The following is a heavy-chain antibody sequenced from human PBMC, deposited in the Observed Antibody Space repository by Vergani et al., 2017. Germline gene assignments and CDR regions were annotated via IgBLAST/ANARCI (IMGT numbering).Heavy chain of an antibody. CDR1: GGSISSGSYY. D-gene: IGHD2-2*01. Sequence: QVQLQESGPGLVKPSQTLSLTCTVSGGSISSGSYYWSWIRQPAGKGLEWIGRIYTSGSTNYNPSLKSRVTISVDTSKNQFSLKLSSVTAADTAVYYCARFIVVPAATTSYWYFDLWGRGTLVTVSS. V-gene: IGHV4-61*02. J-gene: IGHJ2*01. CDR3: ARFIVVPAATTSYWYFDL. CDR2: IYTSGST.